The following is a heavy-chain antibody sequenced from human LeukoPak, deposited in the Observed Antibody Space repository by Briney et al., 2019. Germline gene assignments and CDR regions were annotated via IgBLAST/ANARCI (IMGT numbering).Heavy chain of an antibody. D-gene: IGHD3-3*01. Sequence: SETLSLTCTVSGGSISSYYWSWIRQPPGKGLEWIGYIYYSGTTNYNPSLKSRVTISVDTSKKQFSLKLRSVTAADTAVYYCARLPRYDFWSWGQGTLVTVSS. V-gene: IGHV4-59*08. J-gene: IGHJ4*02. CDR2: IYYSGTT. CDR3: ARLPRYDFWS. CDR1: GGSISSYY.